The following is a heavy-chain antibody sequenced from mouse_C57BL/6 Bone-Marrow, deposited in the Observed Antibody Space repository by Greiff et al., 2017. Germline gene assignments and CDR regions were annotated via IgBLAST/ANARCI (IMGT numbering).Heavy chain of an antibody. J-gene: IGHJ4*01. CDR2: ISDGGSYT. D-gene: IGHD1-1*01. CDR1: GFTFSSYA. CDR3: ARLVLRAMDY. V-gene: IGHV5-4*01. Sequence: EVQGVESGGGLVKPGGSLKLSCAASGFTFSSYAMSWVRQTPEKRLEWVATISDGGSYTYYPDNVKGRFTISRDNAKNNLYLQMSHLKSEDTAMYYWARLVLRAMDYWGQGTSVTVSS.